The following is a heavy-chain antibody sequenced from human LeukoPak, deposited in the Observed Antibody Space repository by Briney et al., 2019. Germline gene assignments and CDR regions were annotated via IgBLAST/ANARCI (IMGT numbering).Heavy chain of an antibody. D-gene: IGHD3-9*01. CDR2: IKEDGTYT. CDR1: GFSFSEYW. V-gene: IGHV3-74*01. J-gene: IGHJ4*02. Sequence: PGGSLRLSCAASGFSFSEYWMHWVRQTPGEGLVWVARIKEDGTYTSCADSVKGRFTISRDNARNTVFLQMNSLRAEDTAVYYCARDFDMGITPGDDFDFWGQGTLVTVSS. CDR3: ARDFDMGITPGDDFDF.